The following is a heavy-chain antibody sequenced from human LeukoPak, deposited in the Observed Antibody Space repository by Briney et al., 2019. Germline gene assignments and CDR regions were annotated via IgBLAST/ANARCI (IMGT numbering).Heavy chain of an antibody. Sequence: PSETLSLTCTVSGGSISSSSYYWGWIRQPPGKGLEWIGEINHSGSTNYNPSLKSRVTISVDTSKNQFSLNLRFVTAADTAVYYCARAAVWSRRFNYHYYYMDVWDKGTTVTVSS. CDR1: GGSISSSSYY. V-gene: IGHV4-39*07. CDR2: INHSGST. CDR3: ARAAVWSRRFNYHYYYMDV. J-gene: IGHJ6*03. D-gene: IGHD3-16*01.